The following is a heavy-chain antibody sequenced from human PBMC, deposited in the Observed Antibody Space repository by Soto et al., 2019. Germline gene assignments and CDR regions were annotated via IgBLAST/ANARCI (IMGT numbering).Heavy chain of an antibody. J-gene: IGHJ5*02. Sequence: QVQLQESGPGLVKPSETLSLTCAVSGASIRSYHWSFLRQPAGKGLEWIGRIQHTGNTNYNPSLKSRVTMSADTSKNQISLKMTSVTAADTAVYFCEKDVSSRRWFDPWGQGVRVIVSS. D-gene: IGHD3-16*01. CDR1: GASIRSYH. V-gene: IGHV4-4*07. CDR2: IQHTGNT. CDR3: EKDVSSRRWFDP.